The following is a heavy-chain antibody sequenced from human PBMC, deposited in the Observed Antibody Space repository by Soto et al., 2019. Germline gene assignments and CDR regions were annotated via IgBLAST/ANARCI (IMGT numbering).Heavy chain of an antibody. Sequence: PGGSLRLSCAASGFTFSSYSMNWVRQAPGKGLEWVSYISSSSSTIYYADSVKGRFTISRDNAKNSLYLQMNSLRAEDTAVYYCARVPRAVAGTVGYFQYSGQGTLVTVSS. D-gene: IGHD6-19*01. CDR3: ARVPRAVAGTVGYFQY. J-gene: IGHJ1*01. V-gene: IGHV3-48*01. CDR1: GFTFSSYS. CDR2: ISSSSSTI.